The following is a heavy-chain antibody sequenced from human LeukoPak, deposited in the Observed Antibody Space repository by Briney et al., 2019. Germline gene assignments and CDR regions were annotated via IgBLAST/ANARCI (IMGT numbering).Heavy chain of an antibody. Sequence: GRSLRLSCAASGFSFSSYAMHWVRQAPGKGLESVAVISYDGGNKYYADSVKGRFTISRDNSKNTLYLQMNSLRAEDTAVYYCASGYGSGSYGAFDIWGQGTMVTVSS. CDR2: ISYDGGNK. V-gene: IGHV3-30*04. CDR1: GFSFSSYA. D-gene: IGHD3-10*01. J-gene: IGHJ3*02. CDR3: ASGYGSGSYGAFDI.